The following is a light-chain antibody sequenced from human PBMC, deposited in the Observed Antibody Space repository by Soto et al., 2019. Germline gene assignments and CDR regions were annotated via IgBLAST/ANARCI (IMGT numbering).Light chain of an antibody. Sequence: NFMLTQPHSVSESPGKTVTISCTRSSGSIASNYVQWYQQRPGSAPTTVIHEDNQRPSGVPDRFSGSIDSSSNSASLTISGLKSEDEADYYCQSYDSSNRVFGGGTKVTVL. CDR2: EDN. CDR1: SGSIASNY. V-gene: IGLV6-57*04. CDR3: QSYDSSNRV. J-gene: IGLJ3*02.